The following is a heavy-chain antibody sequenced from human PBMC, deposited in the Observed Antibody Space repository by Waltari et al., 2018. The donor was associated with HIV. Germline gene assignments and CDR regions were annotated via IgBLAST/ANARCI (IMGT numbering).Heavy chain of an antibody. D-gene: IGHD1-7*01. CDR2: IIPILGIA. CDR3: ARGAATGTTEGDY. V-gene: IGHV1-69*02. CDR1: GGTSSSYT. Sequence: QVQLVQSGAEVKKPRSSVKVSCKASGGTSSSYTISWVRQAPGQGLEWMGRIIPILGIANYAQKCQGRVTSTADKSTSTAYMELISLRSEDTAVYYCARGAATGTTEGDYWGQGTLVTVSS. J-gene: IGHJ4*02.